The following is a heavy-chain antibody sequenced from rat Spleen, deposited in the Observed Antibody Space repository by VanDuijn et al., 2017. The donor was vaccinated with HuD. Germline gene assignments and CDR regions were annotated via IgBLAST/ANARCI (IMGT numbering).Heavy chain of an antibody. CDR1: GFTFSDYG. CDR3: ARRHYGYTDYFDY. Sequence: EVQLVESGGGLVQPGRSLKLSCAASGFTFSDYGMAWVRQAPTKGLEWVATISYADTSGHSGTYSPDSVKGRFTISRDNAKSTLSLQMDSLRSEDTATYYCARRHYGYTDYFDYWGQGVMVTVSS. D-gene: IGHD1-9*01. CDR2: ISYADTSGHSGT. J-gene: IGHJ2*01. V-gene: IGHV5-29*01.